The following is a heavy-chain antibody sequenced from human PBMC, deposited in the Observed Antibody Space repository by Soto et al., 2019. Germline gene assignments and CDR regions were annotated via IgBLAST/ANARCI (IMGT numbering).Heavy chain of an antibody. V-gene: IGHV4-31*03. CDR1: GGSISSGGYY. CDR2: IYYSGST. Sequence: QVQLQESGPGLVKPSQTLSLTCTVSGGSISSGGYYWSWIRQHPGKGLEWIGYIYYSGSTYYNPSLKSRVTISVDTSKNQFSLKLSSVTAADTAVYYCARDSPVVVAAGESSRAFDIWGQGTMVTVSS. CDR3: ARDSPVVVAAGESSRAFDI. J-gene: IGHJ3*02. D-gene: IGHD2-15*01.